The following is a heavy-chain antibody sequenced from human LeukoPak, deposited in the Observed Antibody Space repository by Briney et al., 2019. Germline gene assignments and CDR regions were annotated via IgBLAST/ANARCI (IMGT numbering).Heavy chain of an antibody. CDR3: ARVPHCSSTSCYSDYFDY. J-gene: IGHJ4*02. CDR1: GFTFSSYS. Sequence: PGGSLRLSCAASGFTFSSYSMNWVRQAPGKGLEWVSYISSSSSTIYYADSVKGRFTISRDNAKNSLYLQMNSLRAEATAVYYCARVPHCSSTSCYSDYFDYWGQGTLVTVSS. V-gene: IGHV3-48*01. CDR2: ISSSSSTI. D-gene: IGHD2-2*02.